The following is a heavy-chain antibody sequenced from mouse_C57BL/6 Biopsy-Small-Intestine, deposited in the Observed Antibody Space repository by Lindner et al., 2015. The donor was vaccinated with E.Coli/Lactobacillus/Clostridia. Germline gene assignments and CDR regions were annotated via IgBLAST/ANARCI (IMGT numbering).Heavy chain of an antibody. J-gene: IGHJ3*01. CDR1: GYTFTSYW. CDR2: IDPSDSYT. D-gene: IGHD2-4*01. V-gene: IGHV1-69*01. CDR3: ARGDYDYTWFAY. Sequence: VQLQESGAELVMPGASVKLSCKASGYTFTSYWMHWVKQRPGQGLEWIGEIDPSDSYTNYNQKFKGKATLTVDKSSSTAYMQLSSLTSEDSAVYYCARGDYDYTWFAYWGQGTLVTVSA.